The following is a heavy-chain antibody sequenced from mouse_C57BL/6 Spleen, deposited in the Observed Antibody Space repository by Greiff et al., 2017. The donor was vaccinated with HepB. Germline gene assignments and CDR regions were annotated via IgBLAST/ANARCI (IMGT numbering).Heavy chain of an antibody. CDR3: ARGGAITTVVEAWFAY. V-gene: IGHV1-39*01. Sequence: EVQLQESGPELVKPGASVKISCKASGYSFTDYNMNWVKQSNGKSLEWIGVINPNYGTTSYNQKFKGKATLTVDQSSSTAYMQLNSLTSEDSAVYYCARGGAITTVVEAWFAYWGQGTLVTVSA. D-gene: IGHD1-1*01. J-gene: IGHJ3*01. CDR2: INPNYGTT. CDR1: GYSFTDYN.